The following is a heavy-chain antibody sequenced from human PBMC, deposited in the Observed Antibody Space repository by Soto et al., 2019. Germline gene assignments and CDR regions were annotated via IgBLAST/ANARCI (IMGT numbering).Heavy chain of an antibody. D-gene: IGHD6-19*01. J-gene: IGHJ4*02. CDR3: ASAIAVAGTRYFDY. CDR2: IYYSGST. Sequence: SETLSLTCTVSGGSISSSSYYWGWIRQPPGKGLEWIGSIYYSGSTYYNPSLKSRVTISVDTSKNQFSLKLSSVTAADTAVYYCASAIAVAGTRYFDYWGQGTLVTVSS. CDR1: GGSISSSSYY. V-gene: IGHV4-39*01.